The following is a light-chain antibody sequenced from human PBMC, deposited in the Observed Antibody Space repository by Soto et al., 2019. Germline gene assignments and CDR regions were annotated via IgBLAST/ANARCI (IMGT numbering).Light chain of an antibody. CDR1: NSDVGGYDH. V-gene: IGLV2-14*01. CDR3: TSFTSRSTRV. CDR2: EVS. Sequence: QSVLTQPASVSGSPGQSITISCTGTNSDVGGYDHVSWYQLRPGKAPKLLISEVSDRPSGVPDRFSGSKSGNTAALTISGLQAEDEADYYCTSFTSRSTRVFGTGTKVTVL. J-gene: IGLJ1*01.